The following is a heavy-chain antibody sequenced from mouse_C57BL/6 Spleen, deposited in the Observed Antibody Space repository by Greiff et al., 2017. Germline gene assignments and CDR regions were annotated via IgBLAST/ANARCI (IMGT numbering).Heavy chain of an antibody. Sequence: VQLQQSGPELVKPGASVKIPCKASGYTFTDYNMDWVKQSHGKSLEWIGDINPNNGGTIYNQKFKGKATMTVDKSSSTAYMQLRSLTSEDTAVYYCARSGDGYYERSYAMDYWGQGTSVTVSS. CDR1: GYTFTDYN. CDR2: INPNNGGT. D-gene: IGHD2-3*01. J-gene: IGHJ4*01. CDR3: ARSGDGYYERSYAMDY. V-gene: IGHV1-18*01.